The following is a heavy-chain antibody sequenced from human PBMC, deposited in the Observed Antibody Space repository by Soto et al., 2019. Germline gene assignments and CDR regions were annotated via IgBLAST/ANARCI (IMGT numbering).Heavy chain of an antibody. J-gene: IGHJ3*02. CDR1: GFTFSSYW. Sequence: GGSLRLSCAASGFTFSSYWMSWVRQAPGKGLEWVSAISGSAGSTYYADSVKGRFTISGDNSENTLYLQMNSLRAEDTAVYYCAKGGSSYYSAIDIWGQGTMVTVSS. CDR3: AKGGSSYYSAIDI. D-gene: IGHD2-15*01. V-gene: IGHV3-23*01. CDR2: ISGSAGST.